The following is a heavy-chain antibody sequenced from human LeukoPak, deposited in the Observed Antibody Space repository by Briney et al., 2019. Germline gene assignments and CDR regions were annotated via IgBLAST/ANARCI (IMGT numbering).Heavy chain of an antibody. CDR2: VRYDGSDK. CDR3: AESGYYDSTGYYYYFDY. Sequence: GGSLRLSCTATGFMFSSYGMHWVRQAPGKGLEWVAFVRYDGSDKYYADSVKGRFTISRDNSKNTLYLQMNSLRAEDTAVYYCAESGYYDSTGYYYYFDYWGQGTLVTVSS. CDR1: GFMFSSYG. J-gene: IGHJ4*02. D-gene: IGHD3-22*01. V-gene: IGHV3-30*02.